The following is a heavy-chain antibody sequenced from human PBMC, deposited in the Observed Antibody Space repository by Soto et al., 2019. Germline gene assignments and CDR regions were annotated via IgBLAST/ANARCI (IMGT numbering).Heavy chain of an antibody. J-gene: IGHJ4*02. V-gene: IGHV3-33*01. Sequence: GGSLRLSCAASGFTFSSYGMHWVRQAPGKGLEWVAVIWYDGSNKYYADSVKGRFTISRDNSKNTLYLQMNSLRAEDTAVYYCARDLLIAVTPGYFDYWGQGTLVTVSS. CDR2: IWYDGSNK. CDR3: ARDLLIAVTPGYFDY. CDR1: GFTFSSYG. D-gene: IGHD6-19*01.